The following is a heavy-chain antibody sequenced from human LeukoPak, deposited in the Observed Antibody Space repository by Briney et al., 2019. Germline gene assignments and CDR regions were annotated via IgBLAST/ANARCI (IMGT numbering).Heavy chain of an antibody. D-gene: IGHD6-13*01. Sequence: SETLSLTCTVSGGSISSGYYNWIWNRPPQGQGLVWIGYIYYSGSTYYNPSHKRRLTISVDTSKNQFSLKLSSVTGADTGVYLCDRDSAAAGIVDYWGQGTLVTVSS. J-gene: IGHJ4*02. CDR3: DRDSAAAGIVDY. CDR2: IYYSGST. V-gene: IGHV4-30-4*02. CDR1: GGSISSGYYN.